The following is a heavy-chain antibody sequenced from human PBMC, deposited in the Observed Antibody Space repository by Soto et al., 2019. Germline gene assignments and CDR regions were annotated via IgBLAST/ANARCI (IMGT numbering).Heavy chain of an antibody. J-gene: IGHJ5*01. Sequence: SETLSLPCTVSGGSISTYYWNWIRQPPGMGLEWIGYIYYNGNAHYNPSLKSRVAMSVDTSKNQFSLKLTSVTAADTAVYFCARGGRLVASILPFDSWGQGTLVTVSS. V-gene: IGHV4-59*01. D-gene: IGHD5-12*01. CDR1: GGSISTYY. CDR2: IYYNGNA. CDR3: ARGGRLVASILPFDS.